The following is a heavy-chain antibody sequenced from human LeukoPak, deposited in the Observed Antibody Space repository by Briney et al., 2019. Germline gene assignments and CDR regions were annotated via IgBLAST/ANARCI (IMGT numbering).Heavy chain of an antibody. CDR1: GGSISSYY. CDR3: ARTGGNTYGMDV. V-gene: IGHV4-59*01. J-gene: IGHJ6*02. Sequence: SENLSLTCTVSGGSISSYYWSWIRQPPGKGLEWIGYIYYSGSTNYNPSLKSRVTISVDTSKNQFSLKLSSVTAADTAVYYCARTGGNTYGMDVWGQGTTVTVSS. CDR2: IYYSGST. D-gene: IGHD2-8*02.